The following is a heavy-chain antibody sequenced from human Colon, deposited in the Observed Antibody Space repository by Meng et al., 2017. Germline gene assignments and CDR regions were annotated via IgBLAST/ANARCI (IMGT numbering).Heavy chain of an antibody. V-gene: IGHV3-11*01. Sequence: QGQLVESGGGLVAPGGSLRLSCAATGFTFSDSYMNWIRQAPGKGLEWVSYSHGNTVYYADSVKGRFTISRDNAKNSLYLQMNSLRAGDTAVYYCARGWLANWGQGTLVTVSS. CDR1: GFTFSDSY. J-gene: IGHJ4*02. D-gene: IGHD6-19*01. CDR3: ARGWLAN. CDR2: SHGNTV.